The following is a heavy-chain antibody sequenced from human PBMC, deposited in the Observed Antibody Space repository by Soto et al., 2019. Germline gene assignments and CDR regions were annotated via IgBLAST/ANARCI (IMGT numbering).Heavy chain of an antibody. D-gene: IGHD3-10*01. J-gene: IGHJ4*02. CDR3: ARARIGTLNFFEY. CDR1: GYAFTDSF. Sequence: QVQLVQSGAEVKTPGASVTVSCRTSGYAFTDSFIHWLRQAPGHGLEWMGMINPLAGRVTYAQTFQGRVTMTKDTSTNTVYLELNSLVPEQTGVYYCARARIGTLNFFEYWGQGTLVTVSS. V-gene: IGHV1-46*01. CDR2: INPLAGRV.